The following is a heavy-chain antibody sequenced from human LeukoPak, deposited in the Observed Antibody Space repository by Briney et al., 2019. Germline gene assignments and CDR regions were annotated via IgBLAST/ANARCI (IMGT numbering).Heavy chain of an antibody. CDR1: GGSISGFY. V-gene: IGHV4-59*01. Sequence: SETLSLTCTVSGGSISGFYWSWIRHPPGKGLEWIGYMDKSGGTTYNPSLKSRVTISVDTSKNQFSLNLSPVTAADTAVYYCARDYSKGGGFDFWGQGTLVTVSS. D-gene: IGHD4-11*01. J-gene: IGHJ4*02. CDR3: ARDYSKGGGFDF. CDR2: MDKSGGT.